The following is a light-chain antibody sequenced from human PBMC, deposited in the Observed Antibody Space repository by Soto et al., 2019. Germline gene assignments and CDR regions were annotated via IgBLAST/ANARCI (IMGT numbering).Light chain of an antibody. Sequence: DIQMTQSPSSLSASLVERVTITFPASQSISSYLNWYQQKPGKAPKLLIYAASSLQSGVPSRFSGSGSGTDFTLTISSPQPEDFATYYCQQSYSTPLTFGGGTKVDIK. CDR1: QSISSY. J-gene: IGKJ4*01. CDR3: QQSYSTPLT. V-gene: IGKV1-39*01. CDR2: AAS.